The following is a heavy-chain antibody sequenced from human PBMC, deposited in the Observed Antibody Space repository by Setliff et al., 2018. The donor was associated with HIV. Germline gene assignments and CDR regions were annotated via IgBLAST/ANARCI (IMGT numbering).Heavy chain of an antibody. J-gene: IGHJ3*02. CDR3: ARRATSRIPSIQAGAFDI. CDR1: GGSISSTSYY. CDR2: VYYSGTS. D-gene: IGHD2-21*01. V-gene: IGHV4-39*01. Sequence: PSETLSLTCSVSGGSISSTSYYWGWVRQPPGKSLEWIGSVYYSGTSYYSPSLKSRVTMSVDTSKNQFSLKLSSVTAADTAVYYCARRATSRIPSIQAGAFDIWGQGTMVTVSS.